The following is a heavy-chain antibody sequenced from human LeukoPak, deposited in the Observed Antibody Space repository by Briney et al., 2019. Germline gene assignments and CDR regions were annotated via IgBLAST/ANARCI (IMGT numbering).Heavy chain of an antibody. CDR1: GGSTSSYY. CDR3: ARDQYYYDSSGPGDAFDI. D-gene: IGHD3-22*01. Sequence: SETLSLTCTVSGGSTSSYYWSWIRQPAGKGLEWIGRIYTSGSTNYNPSLKSRVTMLVDTSKNQFSLKLSSVTAADTAVYYCARDQYYYDSSGPGDAFDIWGQGTMVTVSS. V-gene: IGHV4-4*07. J-gene: IGHJ3*02. CDR2: IYTSGST.